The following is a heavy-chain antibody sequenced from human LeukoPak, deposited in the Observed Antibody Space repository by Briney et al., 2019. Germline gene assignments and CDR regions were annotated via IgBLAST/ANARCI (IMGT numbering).Heavy chain of an antibody. D-gene: IGHD5-18*01. CDR2: IDRDDDK. CDR1: GFSLSTSGMC. V-gene: IGHV2-70*11. CDR3: ARTRGKAMVGYYYYGMDV. J-gene: IGHJ6*02. Sequence: SGPALVKPTQTLTLNCTFSGFSLSTSGMCVSWIRQPPGKALQWLARIDRDDDKYYSTSLKTMLTIATDTSKNQVVLTMTNMDPVDTATYYCARTRGKAMVGYYYYGMDVWGQGTTVTVSS.